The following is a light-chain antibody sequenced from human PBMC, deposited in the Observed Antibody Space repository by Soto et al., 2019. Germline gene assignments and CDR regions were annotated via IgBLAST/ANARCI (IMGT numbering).Light chain of an antibody. CDR2: SNE. J-gene: IGLJ2*01. CDR1: RSNIGSNS. Sequence: QSVLTQPPSVSGTPGERVTVSCSGRRSNIGSNSVNWYQQFPGTAPKLLIYSNEQRPSGVSARFSASKSGTSASLAISGLQSEDEADYYCAAWDDSLNGPVFGGGTKLTVL. CDR3: AAWDDSLNGPV. V-gene: IGLV1-44*01.